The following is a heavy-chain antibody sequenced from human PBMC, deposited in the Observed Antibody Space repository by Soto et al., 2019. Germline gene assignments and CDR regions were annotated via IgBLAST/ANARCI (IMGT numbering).Heavy chain of an antibody. CDR3: TRDAAGAGAAFDY. Sequence: GGPLRLSCTASGFTFGDYAMSWVRQAPGKGLEWVGFIRSKAYGGTTEYAASVKGRFTISRDDSKSIAYLQMNSLKTEDTAVYYCTRDAAGAGAAFDYWGQGTLVTVSS. CDR2: IRSKAYGGTT. CDR1: GFTFGDYA. J-gene: IGHJ4*02. V-gene: IGHV3-49*04. D-gene: IGHD1-26*01.